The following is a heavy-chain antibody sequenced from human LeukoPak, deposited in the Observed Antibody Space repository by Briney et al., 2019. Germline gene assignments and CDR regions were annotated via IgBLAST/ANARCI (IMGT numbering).Heavy chain of an antibody. CDR3: GSYSDSSRRDY. V-gene: IGHV3-53*01. CDR2: IYSGGST. Sequence: GGSLRLSCAVSGFIVSSNYMSWVRQAPGKGLEWVSVIYSGGSTYYADSVKGRFTISRDKSKNTLYLQMNSLGVEGTAVYYCGSYSDSSRRDYWGQGTLVTVSS. J-gene: IGHJ4*02. D-gene: IGHD1-26*01. CDR1: GFIVSSNY.